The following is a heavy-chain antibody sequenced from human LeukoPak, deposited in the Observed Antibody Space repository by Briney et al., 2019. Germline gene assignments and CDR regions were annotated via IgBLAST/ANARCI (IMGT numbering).Heavy chain of an antibody. CDR2: IYSGGNT. D-gene: IGHD1-26*01. CDR3: ARGVGQDAFDI. Sequence: GGSLRLSCAASGFTIRSNYMSWVRQAPGKGLEWVSVIYSGGNTYYADSVKGRFTFSKDNSKNTLYLQMTNLRVEDTAVYYCARGVGQDAFDIWGQGTMVTVSS. CDR1: GFTIRSNY. V-gene: IGHV3-53*01. J-gene: IGHJ3*02.